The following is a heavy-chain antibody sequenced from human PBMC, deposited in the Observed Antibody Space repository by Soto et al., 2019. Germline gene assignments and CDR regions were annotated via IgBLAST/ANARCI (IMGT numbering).Heavy chain of an antibody. J-gene: IGHJ6*02. Sequence: QVQLVQSGAEVKKPGASVKVSCKASGYTFTSYAMHWVRHAPGQRLEWMGWINAGNGNTKYSQKFQGRVTITRDTSESTAYMELSSLRSEDTAVYYCARDLYYYDSSGYGRYYGMDVWGQGTTVTVSS. V-gene: IGHV1-3*01. D-gene: IGHD3-22*01. CDR3: ARDLYYYDSSGYGRYYGMDV. CDR2: INAGNGNT. CDR1: GYTFTSYA.